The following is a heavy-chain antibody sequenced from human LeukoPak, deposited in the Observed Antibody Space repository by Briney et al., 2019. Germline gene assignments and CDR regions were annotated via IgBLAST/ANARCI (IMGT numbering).Heavy chain of an antibody. CDR3: ARGHVRYFDWLLDY. CDR2: ISYDGSNK. Sequence: GGSLRLSCAASGFTFSSYSMNWVRQAPGKGLEWVAVISYDGSNKYYADSVKGRFTISRDNSKNTLYLQMNSLRAEDTAVYYCARGHVRYFDWLLDYWGQGTLVTVSS. D-gene: IGHD3-9*01. CDR1: GFTFSSYS. V-gene: IGHV3-30*03. J-gene: IGHJ4*02.